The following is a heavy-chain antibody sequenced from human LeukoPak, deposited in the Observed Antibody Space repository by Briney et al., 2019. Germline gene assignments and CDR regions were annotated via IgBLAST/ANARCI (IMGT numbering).Heavy chain of an antibody. CDR2: INPNSGGT. V-gene: IGHV1-2*04. D-gene: IGHD4-17*01. CDR1: GYTFTGYY. Sequence: ASVKVSCTASGYTFTGYYMHWVRQAPGQGLEWMGWINPNSGGTNYAQKFQGWVTMTRDTSISTAYMELSRLRSDDTAVYYCARGRNYGDLDAFDIWGQGTMVTVSS. J-gene: IGHJ3*02. CDR3: ARGRNYGDLDAFDI.